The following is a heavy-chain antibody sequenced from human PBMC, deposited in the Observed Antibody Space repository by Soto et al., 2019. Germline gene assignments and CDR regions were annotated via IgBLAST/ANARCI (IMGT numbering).Heavy chain of an antibody. CDR2: IIPIFGTA. CDR1: GGTFSSYA. Sequence: GASVKVSCNASGGTFSSYAISWVRQAPGQGLEWMGGIIPIFGTANYAQKFQGRVTITADESTSTAYMELSSLRSEDTAVYYCAKEPVSITIFGVNGMDVWGQGTTVTVSS. J-gene: IGHJ6*02. D-gene: IGHD3-3*01. V-gene: IGHV1-69*13. CDR3: AKEPVSITIFGVNGMDV.